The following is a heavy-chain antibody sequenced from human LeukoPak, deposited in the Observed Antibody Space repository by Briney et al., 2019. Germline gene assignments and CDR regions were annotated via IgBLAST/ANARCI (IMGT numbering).Heavy chain of an antibody. CDR2: IYYSGST. CDR3: ARQGYYDSSGYYSLRGWFDP. CDR1: GGSISSGGYY. D-gene: IGHD3-22*01. J-gene: IGHJ5*02. Sequence: SETLSLTCTVSGGSISSGGYYWSWIRQHPGKGLEWIGYIYYSGSTYYNPSLKSRVTISVDTSKNQFSLKLSSVTAADTAVYHCARQGYYDSSGYYSLRGWFDPWGQGTLVTVSS. V-gene: IGHV4-31*03.